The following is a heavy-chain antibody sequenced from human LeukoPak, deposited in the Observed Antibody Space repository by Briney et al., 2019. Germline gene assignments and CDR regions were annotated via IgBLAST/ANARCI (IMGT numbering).Heavy chain of an antibody. D-gene: IGHD2-2*01. CDR3: ARVSCSSTSCYYYYYYMDV. Sequence: GGSLRLSCAASGFTVSSNYMSWVRQAPGKGLEWVSVIYSGGSTYYADSVKGRFTISRDNSKNTLYLQMNSLRAEDTAVYYCARVSCSSTSCYYYYYYMDVWGEGTTVTVSS. CDR2: IYSGGST. CDR1: GFTVSSNY. V-gene: IGHV3-66*02. J-gene: IGHJ6*03.